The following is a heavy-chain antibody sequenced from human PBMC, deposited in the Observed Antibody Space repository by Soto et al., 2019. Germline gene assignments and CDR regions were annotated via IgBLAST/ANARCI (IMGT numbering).Heavy chain of an antibody. CDR1: GFTFSSYG. Sequence: EGSLRLSCAASGFTFSSYGMHWVRQAPGKGLEWVAVIWYDGGNKYYADSVKGRFTISRDNSKNTLYLQMNSLRAEDTAVYYCARVPREGGIYYYYYGMDVWGQGTTVTVSS. CDR2: IWYDGGNK. V-gene: IGHV3-33*01. CDR3: ARVPREGGIYYYYYGMDV. D-gene: IGHD1-26*01. J-gene: IGHJ6*02.